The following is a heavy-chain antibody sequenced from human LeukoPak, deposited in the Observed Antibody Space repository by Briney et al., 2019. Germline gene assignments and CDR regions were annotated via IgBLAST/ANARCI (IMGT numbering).Heavy chain of an antibody. Sequence: ASVKVSCKASGGTFSSYAISWVRQAPGQGLEWMGGIIPIFGTANYAQKFQGRVTMATDTSTSTAYMELRSLRSDDTAVYYCARGNYGDPQGYWGQGTLVTVSS. V-gene: IGHV1-69*05. J-gene: IGHJ4*02. D-gene: IGHD4-17*01. CDR3: ARGNYGDPQGY. CDR1: GGTFSSYA. CDR2: IIPIFGTA.